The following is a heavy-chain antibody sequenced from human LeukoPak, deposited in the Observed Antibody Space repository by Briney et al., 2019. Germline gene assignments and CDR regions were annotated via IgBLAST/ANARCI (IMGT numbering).Heavy chain of an antibody. D-gene: IGHD3-22*01. J-gene: IGHJ4*02. CDR1: GFTFSSYW. V-gene: IGHV3-7*01. CDR3: ARGKYDSSGYPLLGFDY. Sequence: QTGGSLRLSCAASGFTFSSYWMNWVRQAPGKGLEWVANIKQDGSEKKYVDSVKGRFTISRDNAKKSLYLQMNSLRAENTAVYYCARGKYDSSGYPLLGFDYWGQGTLVTVSS. CDR2: IKQDGSEK.